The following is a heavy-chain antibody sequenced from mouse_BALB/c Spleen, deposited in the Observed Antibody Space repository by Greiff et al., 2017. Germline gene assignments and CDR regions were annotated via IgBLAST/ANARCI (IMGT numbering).Heavy chain of an antibody. CDR1: GFSLTSYG. CDR2: IWAGGST. D-gene: IGHD2-1*01. J-gene: IGHJ3*01. V-gene: IGHV2-9*02. Sequence: QVHVKQSGPGLVAPSQSLSITCTVSGFSLTSYGVHWVRQPPGKGLEWLGVIWAGGSTNYNSALMSRLSISKDNSKSQVFLKMNSLQTDDTAMYYCARDNGNWFAYWGQGTLVTVSA. CDR3: ARDNGNWFAY.